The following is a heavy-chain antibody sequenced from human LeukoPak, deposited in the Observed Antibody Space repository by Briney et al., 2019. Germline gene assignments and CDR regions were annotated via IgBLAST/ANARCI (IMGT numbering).Heavy chain of an antibody. V-gene: IGHV3-7*01. Sequence: GESLKISCAASGFTFSSYWMSWVRQAPGKGLEWVANIKQDGSEKYYVDSVKGRFTISRDNAKNSLYLQMNSLRAEDTAVYYCARVSSSWYAADYWGQGTLVTVSS. J-gene: IGHJ4*02. CDR3: ARVSSSWYAADY. CDR2: IKQDGSEK. D-gene: IGHD6-13*01. CDR1: GFTFSSYW.